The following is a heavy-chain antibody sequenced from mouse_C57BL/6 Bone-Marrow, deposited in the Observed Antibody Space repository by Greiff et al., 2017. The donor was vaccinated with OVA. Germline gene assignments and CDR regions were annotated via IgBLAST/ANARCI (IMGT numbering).Heavy chain of an antibody. J-gene: IGHJ2*01. Sequence: VQLQQPGAELVMPGASVKLSCKASGYTFTSYWMHWVKQRPGQGLEWIGEIDPSDSYTNYNQKFKGKSTLTVDKSSSTAYMQLSSLTSEDSAVYYCARHGLRRGFDYWGQGTTLTVSS. D-gene: IGHD2-4*01. V-gene: IGHV1-69*01. CDR3: ARHGLRRGFDY. CDR2: IDPSDSYT. CDR1: GYTFTSYW.